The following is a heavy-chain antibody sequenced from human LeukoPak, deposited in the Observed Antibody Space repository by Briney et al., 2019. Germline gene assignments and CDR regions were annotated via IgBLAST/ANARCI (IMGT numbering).Heavy chain of an antibody. CDR3: AKCTIFGLGPQDY. CDR1: GFTFSSYA. V-gene: IGHV3-23*01. D-gene: IGHD3/OR15-3a*01. Sequence: GGSLRLSCAASGFTFSSYAMSWVRQAPGKGLEWVSTISGSGGSTDYADSVKGRFTISRDNSKNTLYLQMNSLRAEDTAVYYCAKCTIFGLGPQDYWGQGTLVTVSS. CDR2: ISGSGGST. J-gene: IGHJ4*02.